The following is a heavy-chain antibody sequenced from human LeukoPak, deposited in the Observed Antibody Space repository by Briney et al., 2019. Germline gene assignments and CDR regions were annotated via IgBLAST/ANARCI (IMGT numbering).Heavy chain of an antibody. Sequence: GGSLRLSRAASGFTFSSYSMNWVRQAPGKGLEWVSSISGSSSYIYYADSVKGRFTISRDNAKNSLYLQMNSLRAEDTAVYYCASGLYGSGSYLGDYWGQGTLVTVSS. D-gene: IGHD3-10*01. CDR1: GFTFSSYS. J-gene: IGHJ4*02. V-gene: IGHV3-21*01. CDR2: ISGSSSYI. CDR3: ASGLYGSGSYLGDY.